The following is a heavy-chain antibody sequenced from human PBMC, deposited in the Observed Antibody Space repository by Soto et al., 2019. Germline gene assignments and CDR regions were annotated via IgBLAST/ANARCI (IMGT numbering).Heavy chain of an antibody. V-gene: IGHV5-10-1*01. D-gene: IGHD4-4*01. Sequence: LGESLKISCKGSGYSFTSYWISWVRQMPGKGLEWMGRIDPSDSYTNYSPSFQGHVTISADKSISTAYLQWSSLKASDTAMYYCARRDTVTTFHYYYYYGMDVWGQGTTVTAP. CDR1: GYSFTSYW. J-gene: IGHJ6*02. CDR2: IDPSDSYT. CDR3: ARRDTVTTFHYYYYYGMDV.